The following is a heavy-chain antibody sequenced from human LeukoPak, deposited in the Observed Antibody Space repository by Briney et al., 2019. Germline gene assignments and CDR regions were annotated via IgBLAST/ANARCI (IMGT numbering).Heavy chain of an antibody. CDR3: ARARPWDSSRSYYFGMDV. V-gene: IGHV3-23*01. CDR2: IPGSGGAT. D-gene: IGHD3-22*01. J-gene: IGHJ6*02. Sequence: PGGSQRLSCEASGFTFSSYAIRWVRQAPGTGLEWVSSIPGSGGATYYADSVRGRFSISRDSSKNTVYLQMNSLRDEDTAVYYCARARPWDSSRSYYFGMDVWGHGTTVTVSS. CDR1: GFTFSSYA.